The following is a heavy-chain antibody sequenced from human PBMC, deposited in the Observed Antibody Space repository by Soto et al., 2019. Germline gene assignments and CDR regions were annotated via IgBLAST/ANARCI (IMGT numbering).Heavy chain of an antibody. D-gene: IGHD2-2*01. V-gene: IGHV1-69*02. Sequence: SVKVSCKASGGTFSSYTISWVRQAPGQGLEWMGRIIPILGIANYAQKFQGRVTITADKSTSTAYMELSSLRSEDTAVYYCARGGDIVVVPAAGVAFDIWGQGTMVTVSS. CDR3: ARGGDIVVVPAAGVAFDI. J-gene: IGHJ3*02. CDR1: GGTFSSYT. CDR2: IIPILGIA.